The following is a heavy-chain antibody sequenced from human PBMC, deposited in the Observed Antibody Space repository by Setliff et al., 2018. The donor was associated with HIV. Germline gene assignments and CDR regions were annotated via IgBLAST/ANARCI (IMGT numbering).Heavy chain of an antibody. Sequence: PSETLSLTCTVSGDSISRGSYYWGWIRQPPGKGLEWIGNILYGGSTYYNLSLKSRITMSVDTSKNQFSLKLSSVTAADTAVYYCAREGARHYGSGRYHSWFDPWGQGTQVTVSS. J-gene: IGHJ5*02. CDR3: AREGARHYGSGRYHSWFDP. CDR1: GDSISRGSYY. D-gene: IGHD3-10*01. CDR2: ILYGGST. V-gene: IGHV4-39*07.